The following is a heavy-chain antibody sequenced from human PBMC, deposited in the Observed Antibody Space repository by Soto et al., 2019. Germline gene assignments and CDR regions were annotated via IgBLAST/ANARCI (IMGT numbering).Heavy chain of an antibody. CDR2: INHSGST. CDR3: ARRGVTTDY. D-gene: IGHD4-17*01. Sequence: PSGTLSLTCAVYGGSFSGYYWGGIRQPPGKGLEWIGEINHSGSTNYNPSLKSRVTISLDKSKDQFSLNMSSVTAADTAVYYCARRGVTTDYWGQGTLVTVSS. V-gene: IGHV4-34*01. CDR1: GGSFSGYY. J-gene: IGHJ4*02.